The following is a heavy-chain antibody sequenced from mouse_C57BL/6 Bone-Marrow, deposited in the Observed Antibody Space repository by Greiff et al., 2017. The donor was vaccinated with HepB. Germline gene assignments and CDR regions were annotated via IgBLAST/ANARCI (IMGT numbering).Heavy chain of an antibody. CDR3: DRFHYDYDGDDAMDY. V-gene: IGHV14-3*01. CDR2: IDPANGNT. Sequence: EVQLQQSVAELVRPGASVKLSCTASGFNIKNTYMHWVKQRPEQSLEWIGMIDPANGNTKYAPKFQGKATITAYTSSNTAYLQLSSLTSEDTAIYYCDRFHYDYDGDDAMDYWGQGTSVTVSS. D-gene: IGHD2-4*01. CDR1: GFNIKNTY. J-gene: IGHJ4*01.